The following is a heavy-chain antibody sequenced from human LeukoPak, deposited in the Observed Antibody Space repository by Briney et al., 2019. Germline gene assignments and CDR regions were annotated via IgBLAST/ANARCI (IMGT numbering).Heavy chain of an antibody. CDR1: GYTFTDYC. Sequence: ASVTVSCKASGYTFTDYCIHWVQQAPGKGLQWMGRIDPKDDETIFAEKFKGRVTISVDATTDTAYLELNSLRSEDTAVYYCVYGSNAGLEDYWGQGTLVTVSS. D-gene: IGHD4-23*01. CDR3: VYGSNAGLEDY. J-gene: IGHJ4*02. CDR2: IDPKDDET. V-gene: IGHV1-69-2*01.